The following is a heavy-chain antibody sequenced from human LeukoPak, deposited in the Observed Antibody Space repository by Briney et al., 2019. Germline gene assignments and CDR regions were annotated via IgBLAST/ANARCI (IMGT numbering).Heavy chain of an antibody. D-gene: IGHD3-9*01. V-gene: IGHV3-23*01. CDR2: LSGSGDST. CDR1: GFTFSSSA. Sequence: PGGSLRLSCAASGFTFSSSAMTWVRQAPEKGLEWVSTLSGSGDSTYYADSVKGRFTISRDNSKSTLFLEMNRLRAEDTAIYYCAKEAYYDILSGSEAEGFMDVWGKGTAVIVSS. J-gene: IGHJ6*03. CDR3: AKEAYYDILSGSEAEGFMDV.